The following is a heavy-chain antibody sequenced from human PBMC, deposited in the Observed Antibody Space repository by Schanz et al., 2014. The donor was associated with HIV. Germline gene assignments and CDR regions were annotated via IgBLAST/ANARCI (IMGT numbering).Heavy chain of an antibody. V-gene: IGHV3-11*01. CDR3: ARLRGFLWFGDHPYSFDY. CDR1: GFSFSDYH. CDR2: LSGSGSNI. J-gene: IGHJ4*02. Sequence: VQLLESGGGLVQPGGSLRLSCTASGFSFSDYHMSWIRQAPGKGLEWVSSLSGSGSNIYYADSVKGRFTISRDNGKSSLLLQMNSLRAEDTAVYYCARLRGFLWFGDHPYSFDYWGQGTLVTVSS. D-gene: IGHD3-10*01.